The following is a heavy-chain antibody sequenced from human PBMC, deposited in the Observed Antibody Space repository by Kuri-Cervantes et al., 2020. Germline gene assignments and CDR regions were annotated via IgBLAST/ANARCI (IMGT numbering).Heavy chain of an antibody. CDR1: GFTFSSYW. CDR3: ARLSPGDYYYGMDV. J-gene: IGHJ6*02. CDR2: IHGAGGRT. Sequence: GGSLRLSCGSSGFTFSSYWMHWVRQAPGKGLVWVSHIHGAGGRTDYADSVKGRFTISRDNAKNSLYLQMNSLRAEDTAVYYRARLSPGDYYYGMDVWGQGTTVTVSS. V-gene: IGHV3-74*01.